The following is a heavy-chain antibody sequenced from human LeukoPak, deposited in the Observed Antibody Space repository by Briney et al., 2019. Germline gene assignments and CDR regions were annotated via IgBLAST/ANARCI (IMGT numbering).Heavy chain of an antibody. Sequence: GGSLRLSCAASGFTFSSYSMNWVRRAPGKGLERVSSISSSSSYIYYADSVKGRFTISRDNAKNSLYLQMNSLRAEDTAVYYCARDLATLIVRGGLDVWGQGTTVTVSS. V-gene: IGHV3-21*01. CDR2: ISSSSSYI. CDR3: ARDLATLIVRGGLDV. CDR1: GFTFSSYS. J-gene: IGHJ6*02. D-gene: IGHD3-10*01.